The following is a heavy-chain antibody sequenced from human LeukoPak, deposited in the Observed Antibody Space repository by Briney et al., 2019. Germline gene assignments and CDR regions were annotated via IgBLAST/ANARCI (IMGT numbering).Heavy chain of an antibody. CDR1: GGTFSSYA. CDR3: ARGRYDFWSGYYDETYYFDY. J-gene: IGHJ4*02. D-gene: IGHD3-3*01. V-gene: IGHV1-69*05. CDR2: IIPIFGTA. Sequence: SVKVSCKASGGTFSSYAISWVRQAPGQGLEWMRRIIPIFGTANYAQKFQGRVTITTDESTSTAYMELSSLRSEDTAVYYCARGRYDFWSGYYDETYYFDYWGQGTLVTVSS.